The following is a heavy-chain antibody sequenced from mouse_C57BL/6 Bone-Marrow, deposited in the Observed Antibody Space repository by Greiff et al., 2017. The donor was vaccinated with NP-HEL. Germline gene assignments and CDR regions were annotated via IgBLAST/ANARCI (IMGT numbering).Heavy chain of an antibody. V-gene: IGHV1-53*01. D-gene: IGHD3-1*01. CDR1: GYTFTSYW. Sequence: QVQQQQPGTELVKPGASVKLSCKASGYTFTSYWMHWVKQRPGQGLEWIGNINPSNGGTNYNEKFKSKATLTVDKSSSTAYMQLSSLTSEDSAVYYCARWEGLSLYAMDYWGQGTSVTVSS. J-gene: IGHJ4*01. CDR3: ARWEGLSLYAMDY. CDR2: INPSNGGT.